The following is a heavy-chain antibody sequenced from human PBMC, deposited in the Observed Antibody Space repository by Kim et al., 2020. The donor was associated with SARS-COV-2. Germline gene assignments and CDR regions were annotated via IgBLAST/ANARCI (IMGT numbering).Heavy chain of an antibody. CDR2: ISGSGGST. CDR1: GFTFSSYA. J-gene: IGHJ6*02. Sequence: GGSLRLSCAASGFTFSSYAMSWVRQAPGKGLEWVSAISGSGGSTYYADSVKGRFTISRDNSKNTLYLQMNSLRAEDTAVYYCAKMAGVEQGGAAAGHNYYYYCGMDVWGQGTTVTVSS. CDR3: AKMAGVEQGGAAAGHNYYYYCGMDV. V-gene: IGHV3-23*01. D-gene: IGHD6-13*01.